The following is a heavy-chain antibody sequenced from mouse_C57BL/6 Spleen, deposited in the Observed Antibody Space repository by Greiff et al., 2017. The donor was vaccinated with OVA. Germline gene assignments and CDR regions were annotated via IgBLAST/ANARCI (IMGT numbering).Heavy chain of an antibody. CDR2: IDPSDSYT. CDR1: GYTFTSYW. D-gene: IGHD4-1*02. CDR3: ARLQRGHFDY. J-gene: IGHJ2*01. V-gene: IGHV1-69*01. Sequence: VQLQQPGAELVMPGASVKLSCKASGYTFTSYWMHWVKQRPGQGLEWIGEIDPSDSYTNYNQKFKGKSTLTVDKSSSTAYMQLISLTSEDSAGYYCARLQRGHFDYWGQGTTLTVSS.